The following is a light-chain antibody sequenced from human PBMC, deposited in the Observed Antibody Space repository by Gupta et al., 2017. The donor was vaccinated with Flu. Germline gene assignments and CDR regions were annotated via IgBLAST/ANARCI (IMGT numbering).Light chain of an antibody. V-gene: IGKV4-1*01. CDR1: QSCLYSSNNKNY. CDR2: WAS. CDR3: QQDDSTPLT. J-gene: IGKJ4*01. Sequence: SLGERATINCKSSQSCLYSSNNKNYLAWYQQKPGQPPKLLIYWASTRESGVPDRFSGSGSGTDFTLTISGLQAEDVAVYYCQQDDSTPLTFGGGTKVEIK.